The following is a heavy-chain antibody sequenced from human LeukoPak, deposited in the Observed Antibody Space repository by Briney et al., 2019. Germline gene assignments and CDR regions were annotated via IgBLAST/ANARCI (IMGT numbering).Heavy chain of an antibody. D-gene: IGHD1-7*01. CDR1: GYTFISYG. Sequence: AAVKVSCKASGYTFISYGISWVRPAPGQGLEWMGWISAYNGNTDYAQNLQGRVTMTTDTSTSTAYMELRSLRSDDTAVYYCARKFELELRSYWFDTWGQGTLVTVSS. CDR2: ISAYNGNT. J-gene: IGHJ5*02. CDR3: ARKFELELRSYWFDT. V-gene: IGHV1-18*01.